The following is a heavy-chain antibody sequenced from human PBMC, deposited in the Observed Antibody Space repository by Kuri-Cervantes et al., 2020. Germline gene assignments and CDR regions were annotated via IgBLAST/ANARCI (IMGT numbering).Heavy chain of an antibody. Sequence: ASVKVSCKASGYTFTGYYMHWVRQAPGQGLEWMGWINSNSGGTNYAQKFQGRVTMTRDTSISTAYMELSRLRSDDTAVYYCARASSGWWENWFDPWGQGTLVTVSS. CDR2: INSNSGGT. J-gene: IGHJ5*02. CDR1: GYTFTGYY. V-gene: IGHV1-2*02. D-gene: IGHD6-19*01. CDR3: ARASSGWWENWFDP.